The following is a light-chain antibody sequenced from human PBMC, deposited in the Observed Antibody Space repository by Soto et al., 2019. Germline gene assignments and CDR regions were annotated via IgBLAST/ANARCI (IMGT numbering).Light chain of an antibody. CDR1: QGISSY. J-gene: IGKJ5*01. CDR2: AAS. Sequence: HLTQSPSSLSASVGDRVTITCRASQGISSYFAWYQQQPGKAPKLLIYAASTLQTGVPSRFSGRGSVTDSTLTFSSLQPEDFATYYCQQLGSYPITFGQGTRLEIK. CDR3: QQLGSYPIT. V-gene: IGKV1-9*01.